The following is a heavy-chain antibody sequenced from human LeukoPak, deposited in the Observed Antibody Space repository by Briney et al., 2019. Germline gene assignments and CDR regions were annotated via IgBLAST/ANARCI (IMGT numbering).Heavy chain of an antibody. CDR2: IYSGGST. J-gene: IGHJ6*02. V-gene: IGHV3-66*01. CDR1: GFTVSNNY. Sequence: GGSLRLSCAASGFTVSNNYMSWVRQAPGKGLEWVSVIYSGGSTYYADSVKGRFTISRDNSKNTLYLQMNSLRAEDTAVYYCARDKGSGSYWNYGMDVWGQGTTVTVSS. CDR3: ARDKGSGSYWNYGMDV. D-gene: IGHD3-10*01.